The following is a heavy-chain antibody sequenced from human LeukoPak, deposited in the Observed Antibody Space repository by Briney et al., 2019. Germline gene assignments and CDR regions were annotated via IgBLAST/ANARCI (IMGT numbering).Heavy chain of an antibody. CDR2: INHSGST. J-gene: IGHJ4*02. Sequence: SETLSLTCAVYGGSFSGYYWSCIRQPPGKGLEWIGEINHSGSTNYNPSLKSRVTISVDTSKNQFSLKLSSVTAADTAVYYCARGPGQQLVPYYFDYWGQGTLVTVSS. V-gene: IGHV4-34*01. CDR1: GGSFSGYY. CDR3: ARGPGQQLVPYYFDY. D-gene: IGHD6-13*01.